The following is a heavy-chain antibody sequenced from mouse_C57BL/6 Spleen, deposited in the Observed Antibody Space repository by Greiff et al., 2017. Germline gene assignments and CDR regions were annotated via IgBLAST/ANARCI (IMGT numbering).Heavy chain of an antibody. CDR2: IDPSDSYT. CDR3: ASGSTTVVAKDY. V-gene: IGHV1-69*01. CDR1: GYTFTSYW. D-gene: IGHD1-1*01. J-gene: IGHJ2*01. Sequence: QVQLQQPGAELVMPGASVKLSCKASGYTFTSYWMHWVKQRPGQGLEWIGEIDPSDSYTNYNQKFKGKSTLTVDKSSSTAYMQLSSLTSEDSAVYYCASGSTTVVAKDYWGQGTTLTVSS.